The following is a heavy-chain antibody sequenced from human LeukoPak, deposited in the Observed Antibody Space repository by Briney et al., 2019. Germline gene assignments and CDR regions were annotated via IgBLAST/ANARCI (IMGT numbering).Heavy chain of an antibody. CDR3: ARQLARLYYYDSSGSPFDP. CDR1: GYSFTSYW. Sequence: GESLKISCKGSGYSFTSYWISWVRQMPGKGREWMGRIDPSDSYTNYSPSFQGHVTISADKSISTAYLQWSSLKASDTAMYYCARQLARLYYYDSSGSPFDPWGRGTLVTVSS. V-gene: IGHV5-10-1*01. D-gene: IGHD3-22*01. CDR2: IDPSDSYT. J-gene: IGHJ5*02.